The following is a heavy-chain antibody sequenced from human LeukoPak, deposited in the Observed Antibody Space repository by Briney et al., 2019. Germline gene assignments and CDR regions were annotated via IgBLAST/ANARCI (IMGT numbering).Heavy chain of an antibody. V-gene: IGHV1-8*01. D-gene: IGHD3-9*01. CDR1: GYTFTSYD. J-gene: IGHJ6*02. CDR3: ARGPLLRYFDWLSYYYYYGMDV. CDR2: MNPNSGNT. Sequence: ASVTVSCKASGYTFTSYDINWVRQAAGQGLEWMGWMNPNSGNTGYAQKLQGRVTMTRNTSISTAYMELSSLRSEDTAVYYCARGPLLRYFDWLSYYYYYGMDVWGQGTTVTVSS.